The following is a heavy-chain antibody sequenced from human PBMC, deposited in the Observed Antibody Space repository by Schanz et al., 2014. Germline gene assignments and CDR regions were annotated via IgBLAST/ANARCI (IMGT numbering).Heavy chain of an antibody. D-gene: IGHD4-17*01. J-gene: IGHJ4*02. Sequence: VQLVESGGGVVQPGGSLRLSCAASGFTFSNFGIHWVRQAPGMGLEWVANIKQDGSAKNYVDSVKGRFTISRDNPKNSLCLQMNSLRAEDTALYYCARVLGGDEGLDQWGQGTLVTVSS. CDR2: IKQDGSAK. V-gene: IGHV3-7*01. CDR1: GFTFSNFG. CDR3: ARVLGGDEGLDQ.